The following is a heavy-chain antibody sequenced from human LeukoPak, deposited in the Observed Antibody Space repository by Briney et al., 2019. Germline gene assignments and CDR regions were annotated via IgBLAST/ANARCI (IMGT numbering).Heavy chain of an antibody. CDR2: IWYDGSDK. J-gene: IGHJ4*02. CDR3: ARLFVLGAYLRGAYYFDS. D-gene: IGHD3-16*01. CDR1: GFTISIYG. Sequence: GGSLRLSCAASGFTISIYGIHWVRQAPGKGLEWVAVIWYDGSDKYHADSVKGRFTISRDNTKNTLYLQMNSLRVEDTAMCCCARLFVLGAYLRGAYYFDSWGQGTLVTVSS. V-gene: IGHV3-33*01.